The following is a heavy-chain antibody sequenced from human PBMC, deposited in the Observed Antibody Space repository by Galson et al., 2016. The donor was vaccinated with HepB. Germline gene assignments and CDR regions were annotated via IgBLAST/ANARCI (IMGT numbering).Heavy chain of an antibody. Sequence: QSGAEVKKPGESLKISCKGSGYTFSSYRIGWVRQMPGKGLEWMGLIYPGDSHTRYSPSLQGQVTISADKSISTAYLQWSSLKASDTAMYYCGRHLRDDYNRRVDYWGQGTLVTVSS. CDR3: GRHLRDDYNRRVDY. D-gene: IGHD5-24*01. J-gene: IGHJ4*02. CDR1: GYTFSSYR. V-gene: IGHV5-51*01. CDR2: IYPGDSHT.